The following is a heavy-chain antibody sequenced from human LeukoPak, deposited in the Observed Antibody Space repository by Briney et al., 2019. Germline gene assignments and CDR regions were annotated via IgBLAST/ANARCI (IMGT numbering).Heavy chain of an antibody. Sequence: QPGGSLILSCAASGFTFSTDAMTWVRQAPGKGLQWVSAISGSGGSTYYGDSVKGRFTISRDNSKNMMYLQMNSLRAEDTAVYHCAKDLRGYDKPIDDWGQGTLVTVSS. CDR3: AKDLRGYDKPIDD. V-gene: IGHV3-23*01. J-gene: IGHJ4*02. CDR2: ISGSGGST. D-gene: IGHD5-12*01. CDR1: GFTFSTDA.